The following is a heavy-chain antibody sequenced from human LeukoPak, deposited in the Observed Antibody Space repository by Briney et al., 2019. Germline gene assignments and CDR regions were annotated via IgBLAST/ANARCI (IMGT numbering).Heavy chain of an antibody. CDR1: GYTFTGYY. D-gene: IGHD4-17*01. CDR3: ARASRPTVTIDPYYFDY. V-gene: IGHV1-2*02. J-gene: IGHJ4*02. Sequence: GSVKVSCKPSGYTFTGYYMHGVRQAPGHEGEWMGGVYPNSGGTNYPQKFKGRVTMTRETSTTTASMEVSRLTSDDTAVYYCARASRPTVTIDPYYFDYWGQGTLVTVSS. CDR2: VYPNSGGT.